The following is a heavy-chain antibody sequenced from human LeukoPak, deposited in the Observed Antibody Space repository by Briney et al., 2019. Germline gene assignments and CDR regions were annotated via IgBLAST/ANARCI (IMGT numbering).Heavy chain of an antibody. CDR1: GFTVSNKY. J-gene: IGHJ3*02. D-gene: IGHD2-15*01. V-gene: IGHV3-66*01. Sequence: PGGSLRLSCAASGFTVSNKYMSWVRQAPGKGLEWVSVIYSGGSTYYSDSVKGRFSISSDKSKNTLYLQMNSLRAEDTALYYCAREMYCSGGSCYGDAFDIWGQGTMVTVSS. CDR3: AREMYCSGGSCYGDAFDI. CDR2: IYSGGST.